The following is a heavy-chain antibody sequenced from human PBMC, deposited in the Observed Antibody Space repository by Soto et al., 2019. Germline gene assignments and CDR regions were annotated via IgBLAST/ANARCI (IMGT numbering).Heavy chain of an antibody. CDR2: IKSKIDGGTT. D-gene: IGHD3-22*01. Sequence: GGSLRLSCAGSGFTFRNAWMSWVRQAPGKGLEWVGRIKSKIDGGTTDYAAPVKGRFLISRDDSENTVFLQMNSLKIEDTAVNYCTYYYDSISHPRFDYWGQGTLVTVSS. CDR1: GFTFRNAW. J-gene: IGHJ4*02. V-gene: IGHV3-15*01. CDR3: TYYYDSISHPRFDY.